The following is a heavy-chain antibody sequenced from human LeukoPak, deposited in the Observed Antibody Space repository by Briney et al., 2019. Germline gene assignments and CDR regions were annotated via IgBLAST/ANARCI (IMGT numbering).Heavy chain of an antibody. V-gene: IGHV3-33*06. Sequence: GGSLRLSCAASGFTFSSYGMHWVRQAPGKGLEWVAVIWYDGSNKYYADSVKGRFTISRDNSKNTLYLHMNSLRAEDTAVYYCAKDDHYHYMDVWGKGTTVTVSS. CDR1: GFTFSSYG. CDR2: IWYDGSNK. J-gene: IGHJ6*03. CDR3: AKDDHYHYMDV.